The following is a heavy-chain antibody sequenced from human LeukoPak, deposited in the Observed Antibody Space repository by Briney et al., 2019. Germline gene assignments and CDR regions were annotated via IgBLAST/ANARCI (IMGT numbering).Heavy chain of an antibody. CDR2: IKKDGSEK. CDR1: GFTFSNNW. D-gene: IGHD2-8*02. Sequence: PGGSLRLSCAASGFTFSNNWMSWVRQAPGKGLERVANIKKDGSEKYYINSVKGRFTISRDNAKNSVYLQMNSLRAEDTALYYCVKDAGTAWGQGTLVTVSS. J-gene: IGHJ5*02. CDR3: VKDAGTA. V-gene: IGHV3-7*01.